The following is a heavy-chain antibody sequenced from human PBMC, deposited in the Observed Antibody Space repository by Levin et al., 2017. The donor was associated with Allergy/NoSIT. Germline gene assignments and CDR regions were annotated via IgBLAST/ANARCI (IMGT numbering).Heavy chain of an antibody. D-gene: IGHD3-22*01. V-gene: IGHV3-30*04. CDR2: ISYDGSNK. Sequence: GESLKISCAASGFTFSSYAMHWVRQAPGKGLEWVAVISYDGSNKYYADSVKGRFTISRDNSKNTLYLQMNSLRAEDTAVYYCARGPHSDSSGPHFDYWGQGTLVTVSS. CDR3: ARGPHSDSSGPHFDY. J-gene: IGHJ4*02. CDR1: GFTFSSYA.